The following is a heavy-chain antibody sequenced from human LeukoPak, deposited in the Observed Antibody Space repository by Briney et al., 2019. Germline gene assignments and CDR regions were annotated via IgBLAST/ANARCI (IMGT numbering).Heavy chain of an antibody. CDR2: IYYSGST. J-gene: IGHJ6*03. D-gene: IGHD5-12*01. Sequence: SETLSLTCTVSGGSISSSSYYWGWIRQPPGKGLEWIGSIYYSGSTYYNPSLKSRVTISVDTSKNQFSRKLSSVTAADTAVYYCAREYSGYDLGYYYYMDVWGKGTTVTVSS. CDR3: AREYSGYDLGYYYYMDV. V-gene: IGHV4-39*07. CDR1: GGSISSSSYY.